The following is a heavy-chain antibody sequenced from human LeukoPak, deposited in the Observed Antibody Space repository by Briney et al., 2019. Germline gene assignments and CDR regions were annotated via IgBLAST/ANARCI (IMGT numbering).Heavy chain of an antibody. CDR1: GFSFSSYT. J-gene: IGHJ4*02. Sequence: PGGSLRLSCAASGFSFSSYTMSWVRQAPGKGLEWVSAISGSGGSTYYADAAKGRFTTSRDNSQNTLYPQINSLRPEETAVYYCAKDASSYGGNSDYWGEGTLVTLSS. CDR3: AKDASSYGGNSDY. D-gene: IGHD4-23*01. CDR2: ISGSGGST. V-gene: IGHV3-23*01.